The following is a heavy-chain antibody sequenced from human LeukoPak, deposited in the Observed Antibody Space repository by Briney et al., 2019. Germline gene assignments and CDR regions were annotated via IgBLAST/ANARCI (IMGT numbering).Heavy chain of an antibody. CDR2: INPLLDVE. CDR1: GDTFSAYT. V-gene: IGHV1-69*02. D-gene: IGHD4-17*01. Sequence: SVKVSCKTSGDTFSAYTITWVRQDPGQGLEWMGRINPLLDVEDYAEKFQGRVTMTADRSTKTAYMELRNLKSEDTAVYYCARVSATTEGIDYWGQGTLVTVSS. J-gene: IGHJ4*02. CDR3: ARVSATTEGIDY.